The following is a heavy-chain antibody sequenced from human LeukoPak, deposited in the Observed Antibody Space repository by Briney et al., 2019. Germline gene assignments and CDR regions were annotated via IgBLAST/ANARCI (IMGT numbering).Heavy chain of an antibody. D-gene: IGHD6-13*01. J-gene: IGHJ6*02. CDR1: GGSISSGGYS. Sequence: PSQTLSLTCAVSGGSISSGGYSWSWIRQPPGKGLEWIGYIYHSGSTYYNPSLKSRVTISVDRSKNQFSLKLSSVTAADTAVYYCASGYSSSWSYYYYYGTDVWGQGTTVTVSS. V-gene: IGHV4-30-2*01. CDR3: ASGYSSSWSYYYYYGTDV. CDR2: IYHSGST.